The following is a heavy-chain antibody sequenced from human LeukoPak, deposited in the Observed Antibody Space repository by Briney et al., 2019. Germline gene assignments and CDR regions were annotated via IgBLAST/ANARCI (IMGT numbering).Heavy chain of an antibody. V-gene: IGHV4-38-2*02. D-gene: IGHD2-21*02. J-gene: IGHJ4*02. CDR1: GYSISSGYC. Sequence: PSETLSLTCTVSGYSISSGYCWAWIRQPPGKGLEWIGSIYYSGSTYYNPSLKSRVTISVDTSKNQFSLKLSSVTAADTAVYYCAREAYCGGDCTDSDYWGQGTLVTVSS. CDR2: IYYSGST. CDR3: AREAYCGGDCTDSDY.